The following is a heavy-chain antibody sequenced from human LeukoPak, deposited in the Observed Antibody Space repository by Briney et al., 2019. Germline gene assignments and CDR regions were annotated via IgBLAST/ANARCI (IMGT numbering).Heavy chain of an antibody. Sequence: GGSLRLSCANSGFTFSTYSMNWVRQAPGKGLEWVSSISSSITYIYYADSVRGRFTISRDNAKNSLYLQMNSLRAEDTAVYFCARDAYDTSGYYLVDYWGQGTLVTVSS. CDR1: GFTFSTYS. V-gene: IGHV3-21*01. D-gene: IGHD3-22*01. CDR2: ISSSITYI. CDR3: ARDAYDTSGYYLVDY. J-gene: IGHJ4*02.